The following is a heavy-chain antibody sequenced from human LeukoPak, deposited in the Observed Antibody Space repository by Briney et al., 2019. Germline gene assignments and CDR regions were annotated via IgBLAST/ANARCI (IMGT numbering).Heavy chain of an antibody. CDR3: ARIYGDYGNAFDI. CDR2: IYHSGST. V-gene: IGHV4-4*02. CDR1: GGSISSSNW. D-gene: IGHD4-17*01. J-gene: IGHJ3*02. Sequence: SETLSLTCAVSGGSISSSNWWSWVRQPPGKGLEWIGEIYHSGSTNYNPSLKSRVTISVDKSKNQFSLKLSSVTAADTAVYYCARIYGDYGNAFDIWGQGTMVTVSS.